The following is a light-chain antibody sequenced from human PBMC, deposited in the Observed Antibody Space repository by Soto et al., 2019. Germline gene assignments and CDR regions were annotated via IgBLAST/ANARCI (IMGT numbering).Light chain of an antibody. CDR2: EVN. CDR1: SSDVGAYIY. CDR3: SSYSDSGTKV. J-gene: IGLJ1*01. Sequence: QPALTQPASVSGSPGQSIAISCGGTSSDVGAYIYASWYQQYPGKAPELIIYEVNNRPSGGSGRFSGSKSDTTAYLTISGLQAEDEADYYCSSYSDSGTKVFGTGTKVTVL. V-gene: IGLV2-14*03.